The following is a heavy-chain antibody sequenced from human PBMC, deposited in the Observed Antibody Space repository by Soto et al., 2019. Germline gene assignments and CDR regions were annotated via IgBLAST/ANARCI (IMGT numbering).Heavy chain of an antibody. CDR1: GYTFTGHI. V-gene: IGHV1-2*02. D-gene: IGHD1-1*01. CDR3: ARDLFPAGKNWNDAYNYFDP. J-gene: IGHJ5*02. CDR2: INPKSGDK. Sequence: GASVKVSCKTSGYTFTGHIIHWLRQAPGQGLEWLGWINPKSGDKLYAQQFQGRVTMTRDTSISTVYMDLTRLTSDDTAVYYCARDLFPAGKNWNDAYNYFDPWGQGTLVTVSS.